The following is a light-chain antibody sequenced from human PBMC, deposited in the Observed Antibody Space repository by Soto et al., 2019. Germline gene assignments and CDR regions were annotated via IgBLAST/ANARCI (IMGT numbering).Light chain of an antibody. CDR3: LQHDSYPWT. CDR1: QSISSW. CDR2: DAS. V-gene: IGKV1-5*01. J-gene: IGKJ1*01. Sequence: IKMSLSPSILFAPVEDRVTITCLASQSISSWLAWYQQKPGKAPNLLIYDASALESGVPSRFSGSGSGTEFTLTISSLQPEDFATYYCLQHDSYPWTFGQGTKVDIK.